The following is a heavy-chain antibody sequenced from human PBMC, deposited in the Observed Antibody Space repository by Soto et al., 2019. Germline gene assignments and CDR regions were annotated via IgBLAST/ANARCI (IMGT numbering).Heavy chain of an antibody. V-gene: IGHV4-30-4*01. J-gene: IGHJ6*02. CDR2: IYYSGNT. CDR1: GGSISSGYYY. CDR3: ASSSLYGMDG. Sequence: SGTLCLTCSVSGGSISSGYYYWSWIRQPPGKGLELIGNIYYSGNTYYNPSLKSRLIISIDTSKNQFCLQVGPVTDADTAVYYCASSSLYGMDGWGQGTTVT.